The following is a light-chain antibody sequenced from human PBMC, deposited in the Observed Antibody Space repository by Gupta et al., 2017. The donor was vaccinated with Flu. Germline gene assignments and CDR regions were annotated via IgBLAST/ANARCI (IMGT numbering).Light chain of an antibody. CDR3: QQYASSRQT. CDR1: QSLSNNY. J-gene: IGKJ2*01. Sequence: DIVLTQSPDTLSLSPGERATLSCRASQSLSNNYLAWYQQKPGQAPRLLVYGASSRATGIPDRFSGGGSGTDFTLTVSRLEPEDFAVYYCQQYASSRQTFGQGTKLEIK. CDR2: GAS. V-gene: IGKV3-20*01.